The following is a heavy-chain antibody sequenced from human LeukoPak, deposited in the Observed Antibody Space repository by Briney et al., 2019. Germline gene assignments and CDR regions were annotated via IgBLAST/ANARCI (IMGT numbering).Heavy chain of an antibody. CDR3: ARGELFCGGDCYGF. J-gene: IGHJ4*02. CDR2: INPNSGGT. D-gene: IGHD2-21*01. V-gene: IGHV1-2*02. Sequence: GASVKDSCKASGYTFTGYYMHWVRQAPGQGLEWMGWINPNSGGTNYALKFQGRVPMTRDTSISTAYMELSRLRSDDTAVYYCARGELFCGGDCYGFWGQGTLVTVSS. CDR1: GYTFTGYY.